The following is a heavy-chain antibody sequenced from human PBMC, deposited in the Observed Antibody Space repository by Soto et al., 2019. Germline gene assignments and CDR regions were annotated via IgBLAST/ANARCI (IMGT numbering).Heavy chain of an antibody. CDR3: ARSAPIFSYYYYYGMDV. Sequence: PSETLSLTCTVSGGSISSSSYYWGWIRQPPGKGLEWIGSIYYSGSTYYNPSLKSRVTISVDTSKNQFSLKLSSVTAADTAVYYCARSAPIFSYYYYYGMDVWGQGTTVTVSS. V-gene: IGHV4-39*01. J-gene: IGHJ6*02. CDR2: IYYSGST. CDR1: GGSISSSSYY. D-gene: IGHD3-3*01.